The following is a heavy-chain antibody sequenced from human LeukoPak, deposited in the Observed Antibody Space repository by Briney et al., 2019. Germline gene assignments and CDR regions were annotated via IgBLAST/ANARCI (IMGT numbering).Heavy chain of an antibody. Sequence: GGSLRLSCAASGLTFSDYGMHWVRQAPGKGLEWVAFIRYDGSNKYNADSLKGRFTISRDNSENTLYLQMNSLRAEDTAVYYCAKEYSSVWLLDYWGQGTLVTVSS. CDR1: GLTFSDYG. CDR2: IRYDGSNK. D-gene: IGHD6-19*01. CDR3: AKEYSSVWLLDY. J-gene: IGHJ4*02. V-gene: IGHV3-30*02.